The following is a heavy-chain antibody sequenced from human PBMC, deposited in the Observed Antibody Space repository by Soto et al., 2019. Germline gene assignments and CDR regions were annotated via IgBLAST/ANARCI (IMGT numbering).Heavy chain of an antibody. Sequence: ASVKVSCKASGYTFTSYYMHWVRQAPGQGLEWMGIINPSGGSTSYAQKFQGRVTMTRDTSTSTVYMELSSLRSEDTAVYYCAKDAIANDGIWLMDSWGQGTVVTVSS. V-gene: IGHV1-46*01. CDR2: INPSGGST. CDR1: GYTFTSYY. D-gene: IGHD3-16*01. CDR3: AKDAIANDGIWLMDS. J-gene: IGHJ5*02.